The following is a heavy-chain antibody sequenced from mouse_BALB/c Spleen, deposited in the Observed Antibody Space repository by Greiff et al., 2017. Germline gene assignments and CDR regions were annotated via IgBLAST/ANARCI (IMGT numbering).Heavy chain of an antibody. J-gene: IGHJ1*01. D-gene: IGHD4-1*01. CDR3: TRRDWDWYFDV. CDR2: IYPSDSYT. CDR1: GYTFTSYW. Sequence: QVQLQQPGAELVRPVASVKLSCKASGYTFTSYWINWVKQRPGQGLEWIGNIYPSDSYTNYNQKFKDKATLTVDKSSSTAYMQLSSPTSEDSAVYYCTRRDWDWYFDVWGAGTTVTVSS. V-gene: IGHV1-69*02.